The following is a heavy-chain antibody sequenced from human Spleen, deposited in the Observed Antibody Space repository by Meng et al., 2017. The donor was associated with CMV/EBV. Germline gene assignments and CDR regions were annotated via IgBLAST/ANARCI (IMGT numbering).Heavy chain of an antibody. CDR2: MNPNSGNT. V-gene: IGHV1-8*01. CDR3: ARGRKHSGYDSLGY. D-gene: IGHD5-12*01. CDR1: GYTFTSYD. J-gene: IGHJ4*02. Sequence: ASVKVSCKASGYTFTSYDINWVRQATGQGLEWMGWMNPNSGNTGYAQKFQGRVTMTRDTSTSTAFLELTSLTSDDTAVYYCARGRKHSGYDSLGYWGRGTLVTVSS.